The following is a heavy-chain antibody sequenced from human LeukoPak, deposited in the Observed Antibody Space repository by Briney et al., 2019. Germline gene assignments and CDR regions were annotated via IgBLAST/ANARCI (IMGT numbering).Heavy chain of an antibody. D-gene: IGHD6-19*01. V-gene: IGHV3-30*03. CDR3: ARASPQWYFDY. J-gene: IGHJ4*02. CDR2: ISYDGIDK. Sequence: GGSLRLSCAASGFTFSSHGMHWVRQAPGKGLEWVAVISYDGIDKYYAASVQGRFTISRDNSKNTLYLQMNSLRVEDTAVYYCARASPQWYFDYWGQGTLVTVSS. CDR1: GFTFSSHG.